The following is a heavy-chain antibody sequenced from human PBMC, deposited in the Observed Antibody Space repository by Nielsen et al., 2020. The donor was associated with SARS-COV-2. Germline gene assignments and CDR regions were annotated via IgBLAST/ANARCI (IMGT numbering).Heavy chain of an antibody. CDR1: GFTFDDYG. Sequence: GQSLKISCAASGFTFDDYGMSWVRHAPGKGLEWVSGINWNGGSTGYADSVKGRFTISRDNAKNSLYLQMNRLRAEDTALYHCARHDYGGNLYYYYYMDVWGKGTTVTVSS. D-gene: IGHD4-23*01. V-gene: IGHV3-20*01. CDR3: ARHDYGGNLYYYYYMDV. CDR2: INWNGGST. J-gene: IGHJ6*03.